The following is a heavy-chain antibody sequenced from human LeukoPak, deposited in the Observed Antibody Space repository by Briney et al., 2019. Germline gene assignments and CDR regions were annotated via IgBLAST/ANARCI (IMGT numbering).Heavy chain of an antibody. J-gene: IGHJ6*02. CDR3: ARDAVDTANAV. CDR1: GFIFPNAW. Sequence: GGSLRLSCAASGFIFPNAWMNWVRQAPGKGLEWVAVIWYDGSNKYYADSVKGRFTVSRDNSKNTLYLQMNSLRAEDTAVYYCARDAVDTANAVWGQGTTVTVSS. CDR2: IWYDGSNK. V-gene: IGHV3-33*08. D-gene: IGHD5-18*01.